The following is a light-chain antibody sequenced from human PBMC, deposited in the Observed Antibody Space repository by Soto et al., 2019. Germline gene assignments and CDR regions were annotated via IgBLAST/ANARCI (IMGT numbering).Light chain of an antibody. J-gene: IGLJ3*02. CDR3: SSYTSSSTLV. Sequence: QSALTQPASVSGSPGQSITIFCTGTSSDVGGYNYVSWYQQHPGKAPKLMIYEVSNRPSGVSNRFSGSKSGNTASLTISGLQAEDEADYYCSSYTSSSTLVFGGGTKLTV. V-gene: IGLV2-14*01. CDR1: SSDVGGYNY. CDR2: EVS.